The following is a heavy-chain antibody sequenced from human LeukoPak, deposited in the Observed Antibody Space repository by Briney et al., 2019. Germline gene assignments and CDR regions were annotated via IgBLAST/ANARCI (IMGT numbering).Heavy chain of an antibody. CDR3: ARVWVRGYSYGPVDY. Sequence: GGSLRLSCAASGFAFSSYAMHWVRQAPGKGLEYVSTISNNGGSTYYANSVKDRFTISRDNSKNTLYLQMGSLRAEDMAVYYCARVWVRGYSYGPVDYWGQGTLVTVSS. J-gene: IGHJ4*02. CDR2: ISNNGGST. V-gene: IGHV3-64*01. D-gene: IGHD5-18*01. CDR1: GFAFSSYA.